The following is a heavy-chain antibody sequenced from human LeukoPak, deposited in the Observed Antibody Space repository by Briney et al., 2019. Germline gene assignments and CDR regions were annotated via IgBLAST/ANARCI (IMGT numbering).Heavy chain of an antibody. V-gene: IGHV3-9*01. CDR1: GFTFDDYA. Sequence: GGSLRLSCAASGFTFDDYAMHWVRQAPGKGLEGVSGISWNSGSIGYADSVKGRFTISRDNAKNSLYLQMNSLRAEDTALYYCAKDPYRGSRWYGYFDSWGQGTLVTVSS. CDR3: AKDPYRGSRWYGYFDS. D-gene: IGHD6-19*01. J-gene: IGHJ4*02. CDR2: ISWNSGSI.